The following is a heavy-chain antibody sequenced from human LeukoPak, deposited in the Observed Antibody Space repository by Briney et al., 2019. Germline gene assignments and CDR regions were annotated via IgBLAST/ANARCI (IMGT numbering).Heavy chain of an antibody. CDR1: GFTFSDYY. D-gene: IGHD5-12*01. CDR3: AKEDGVATAIDY. Sequence: GGSLRLSCAASGFTFSDYYMSWIRQAPGKGLEWISYISSSGSTIYYADSVKGRFTISRDNAKNSLYLQMNSLRAEDTAVYYCAKEDGVATAIDYWGQGTLVTVSS. J-gene: IGHJ4*02. V-gene: IGHV3-11*01. CDR2: ISSSGSTI.